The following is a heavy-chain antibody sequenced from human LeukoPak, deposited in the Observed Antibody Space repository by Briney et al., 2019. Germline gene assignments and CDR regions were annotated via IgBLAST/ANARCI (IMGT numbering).Heavy chain of an antibody. J-gene: IGHJ5*02. CDR3: ARDRRGYQLLFRGQNWFDP. Sequence: PSETLSLTCTVSGGSISSGGYYWSWIRQHPGKGLEWIGYIYYSGGTYYNPSLKSRVTISVDTSKNQFSLKLSSVTAADTAVYYCARDRRGYQLLFRGQNWFDPWGQGTLVTVSS. CDR2: IYYSGGT. CDR1: GGSISSGGYY. D-gene: IGHD2-2*01. V-gene: IGHV4-31*03.